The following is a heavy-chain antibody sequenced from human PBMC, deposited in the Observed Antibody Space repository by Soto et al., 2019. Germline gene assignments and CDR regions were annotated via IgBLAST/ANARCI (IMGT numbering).Heavy chain of an antibody. D-gene: IGHD3-10*01. CDR2: IYHDGTT. Sequence: QVQLQESGPGLVKPSGTLSLTCAVSGDSISSSYWWNWVRQPPGKGLQWIGEIYHDGTTNYNPSLKSRVTMSLDKPKTPFALWLKSVSAADTAMYYCARSGASGFDHWGQGTLVTVSS. CDR1: GDSISSSYW. CDR3: ARSGASGFDH. J-gene: IGHJ4*02. V-gene: IGHV4-4*02.